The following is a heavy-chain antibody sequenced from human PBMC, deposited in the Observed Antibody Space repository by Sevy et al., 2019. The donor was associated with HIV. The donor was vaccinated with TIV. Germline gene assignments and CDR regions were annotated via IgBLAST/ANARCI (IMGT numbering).Heavy chain of an antibody. CDR1: GFTFSDSW. CDR3: ATFSVGY. Sequence: GGSLRLSCAASGFTFSDSWMHWVRQAPGKGLEWVANINQDGNEKYYVDYVKGRFPISRDNAKNSLYLQMNSLRDDDTAVYYCATFSVGYWGQGTLVTVSS. CDR2: INQDGNEK. V-gene: IGHV3-7*01. J-gene: IGHJ4*02. D-gene: IGHD3-3*01.